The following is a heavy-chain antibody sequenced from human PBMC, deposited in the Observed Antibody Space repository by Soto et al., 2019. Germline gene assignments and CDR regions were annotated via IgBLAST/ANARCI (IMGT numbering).Heavy chain of an antibody. D-gene: IGHD3-22*01. V-gene: IGHV4-59*01. CDR2: IYYSGGT. CDR3: ARETYYYDITAYRTNWFDP. Sequence: PSETLSLTCTVSGDSISSYYWSWIRQPPWKGPEWIGYIYYSGGTNYNPSLQNRVTISVDTSKNQFFLKLSSVTAADTAVYYCARETYYYDITAYRTNWFDPWGQGALVTIS. J-gene: IGHJ5*02. CDR1: GDSISSYY.